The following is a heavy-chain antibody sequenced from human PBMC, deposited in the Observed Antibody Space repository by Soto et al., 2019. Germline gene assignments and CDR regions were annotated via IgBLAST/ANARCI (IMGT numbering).Heavy chain of an antibody. V-gene: IGHV3-30-3*01. D-gene: IGHD3-16*01. CDR1: GFIFYNYH. Sequence: QVQLVESGGGVVQPWRSLRVSCTATGFIFYNYHMHWVRQAPGKGLEWVAVISYDGSNKYYADSVKGRFSISRDNSKNTLYLRMISLSAEYTAVYCFASGELVGSFDYWGQGTLVSVSS. CDR2: ISYDGSNK. J-gene: IGHJ4*02. CDR3: ASGELVGSFDY.